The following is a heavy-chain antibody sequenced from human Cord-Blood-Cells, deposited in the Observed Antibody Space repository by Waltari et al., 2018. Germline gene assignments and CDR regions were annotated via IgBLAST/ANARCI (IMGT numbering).Heavy chain of an antibody. CDR3: ARGSYDFWSGYLAAAFDI. CDR2: IIPIFGTA. V-gene: IGHV1-69*06. CDR1: GGTFSSYA. D-gene: IGHD3-3*01. Sequence: QVQLVQSGAEVKKPGSSVKVSCKASGGTFSSYAIRWVRQAPGQGLEWMGGIIPIFGTANYAQKFQGRVTITADKSTSTAYMELSSLRSEDTAVYYCARGSYDFWSGYLAAAFDIWGQGTMVTVSS. J-gene: IGHJ3*02.